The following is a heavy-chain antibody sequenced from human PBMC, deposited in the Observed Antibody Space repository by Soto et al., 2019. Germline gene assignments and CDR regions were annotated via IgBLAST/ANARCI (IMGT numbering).Heavy chain of an antibody. V-gene: IGHV3-53*01. CDR2: IYTEGNT. Sequence: EVQVVESGGGLIQPGGSLRLSCAASGFSVSESYMTWVRQAPGKGLEWVSVIYTEGNTYYGDSVKGRFTVSRDNSKNTMFLQMESLRVEDTDVYYCSRDGPFDVWGKGTTVIVSS. CDR1: GFSVSESY. J-gene: IGHJ6*04. CDR3: SRDGPFDV.